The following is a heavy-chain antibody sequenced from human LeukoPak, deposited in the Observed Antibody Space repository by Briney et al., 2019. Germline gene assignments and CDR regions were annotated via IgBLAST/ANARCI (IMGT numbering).Heavy chain of an antibody. CDR1: GFTFSDSA. D-gene: IGHD4-17*01. Sequence: SEGSLRLSCAASGFTFSDSAMHWVRQASGKGLEWVGRIRSRANNYATAHDASVKGRFTISRDDSKNTAYLQMNSLKTEDTAVYYCTRHNFGDPPSYYYYMDVWGKGTTVTVSS. CDR2: IRSRANNYAT. V-gene: IGHV3-73*01. J-gene: IGHJ6*03. CDR3: TRHNFGDPPSYYYYMDV.